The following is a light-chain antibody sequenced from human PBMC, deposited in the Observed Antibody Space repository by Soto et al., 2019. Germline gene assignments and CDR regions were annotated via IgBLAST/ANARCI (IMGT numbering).Light chain of an antibody. CDR1: SSDVGAYDY. CDR3: SSYTTTSTYL. J-gene: IGLJ1*01. CDR2: EVT. Sequence: QSALTQSASVSGSLGQSITISCTGTSSDVGAYDYVSWYQQHPGKAPKLMIYEVTNRPSGVSNTFSGSKSGNTAYLTISGLQAEDEADYYCSSYTTTSTYLFGTGTKVTVL. V-gene: IGLV2-14*01.